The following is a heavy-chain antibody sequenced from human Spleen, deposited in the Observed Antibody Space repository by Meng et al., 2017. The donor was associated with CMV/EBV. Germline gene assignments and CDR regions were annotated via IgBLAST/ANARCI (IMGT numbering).Heavy chain of an antibody. CDR3: ASGTSSSWYYFDY. CDR2: ISSSGSTI. CDR1: GFTFSDYG. V-gene: IGHV3-11*01. D-gene: IGHD6-13*01. Sequence: GGSLRLSCAASGFTFSDYGMHWVRQAPGKGLEWVSYISSSGSTIYYADSVKGRFTISRDNAKNSLYLQMNSLRAEDTAVYYCASGTSSSWYYFDYWGQGTLVTVSS. J-gene: IGHJ4*02.